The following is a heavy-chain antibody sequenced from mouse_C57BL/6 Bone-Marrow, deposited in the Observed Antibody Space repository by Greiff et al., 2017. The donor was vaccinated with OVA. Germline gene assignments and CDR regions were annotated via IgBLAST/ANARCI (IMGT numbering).Heavy chain of an antibody. Sequence: QVHVKQPGAELVKPGASVKLSCKASGYTFTSYWMQWVKQRPGQGLEWIGEIDPSDSYTNYNQKFKGKATLTVDTSSSTAYMQLSSLTSEDSAVYYCAIYDYWGQGTTLTVSS. V-gene: IGHV1-50*01. CDR1: GYTFTSYW. J-gene: IGHJ2*01. CDR2: IDPSDSYT. CDR3: AIYDY.